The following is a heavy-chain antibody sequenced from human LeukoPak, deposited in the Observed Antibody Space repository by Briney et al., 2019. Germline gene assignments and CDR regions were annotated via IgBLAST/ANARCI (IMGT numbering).Heavy chain of an antibody. CDR1: GGTFSSYA. CDR3: ARARSGWYYMDV. V-gene: IGHV1-69*13. CDR2: IIPIFGTA. J-gene: IGHJ6*03. Sequence: SVKVSCXASGGTFSSYAISWVRPARGQGLEWMGGIIPIFGTANYAQKFQGRVTITADESTSTAYLELGSLRSEDTAVYYCARARSGWYYMDVWGKGTTVTVSS. D-gene: IGHD3-3*01.